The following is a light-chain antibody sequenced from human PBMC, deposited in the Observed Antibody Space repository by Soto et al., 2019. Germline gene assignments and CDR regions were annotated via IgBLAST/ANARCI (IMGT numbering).Light chain of an antibody. Sequence: QSVLTQPRSVSGSPGQSVTISCTGTSGDVGGYNYVSWYQQHPGKAPKLMIYDVNKRPSGVPDRFSGSKSGNTASLTISGLQAEDEADYYCCSYAGSYTWVFGGGTKLPS. CDR2: DVN. V-gene: IGLV2-11*01. CDR1: SGDVGGYNY. J-gene: IGLJ3*02. CDR3: CSYAGSYTWV.